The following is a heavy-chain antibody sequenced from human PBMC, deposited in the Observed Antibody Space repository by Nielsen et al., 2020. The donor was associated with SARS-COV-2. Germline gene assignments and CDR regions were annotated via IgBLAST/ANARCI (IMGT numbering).Heavy chain of an antibody. CDR1: GFGFRTFA. J-gene: IGHJ4*02. CDR3: AKDPSIAATFY. V-gene: IGHV3-21*01. CDR2: ISTGGGST. Sequence: ESLQISCAASGFGFRTFAMIWVRQSPGKGLQWVSSISTGGGSTYYTDSLKGRFVISRDNSKNSLYLQMSSLRAEDTAVYYCAKDPSIAATFYWGQGTLVTVSS. D-gene: IGHD6-13*01.